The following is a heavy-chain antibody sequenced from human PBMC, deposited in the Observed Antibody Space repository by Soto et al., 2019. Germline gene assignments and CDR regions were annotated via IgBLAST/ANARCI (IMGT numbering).Heavy chain of an antibody. J-gene: IGHJ6*02. V-gene: IGHV3-30*18. D-gene: IGHD3-10*01. CDR3: AKDIELVRGVIIDLDV. CDR1: GFIFNNYG. Sequence: GGSLRLSCAASGFIFNNYGMHWVRQAPGKGLEWVAVISYDGDNKYYADSVKGRFTISRDNSKNTLYLQMNSLRADDTAVYYCAKDIELVRGVIIDLDVWGQGTTVTVSS. CDR2: ISYDGDNK.